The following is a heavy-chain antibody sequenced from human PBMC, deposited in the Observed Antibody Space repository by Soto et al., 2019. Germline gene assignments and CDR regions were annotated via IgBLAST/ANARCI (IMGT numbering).Heavy chain of an antibody. Sequence: SETLSLTCTVSGGSISSYYWSWIRQPPGKGLEWIGYIYYSGSTNYNPSLKSRVTISVDTSKNQFSLKLSSVTAADTAVYYCAGKYSSSWYDYWGQGTLVTVSS. CDR1: GGSISSYY. CDR2: IYYSGST. J-gene: IGHJ4*02. CDR3: AGKYSSSWYDY. D-gene: IGHD6-13*01. V-gene: IGHV4-59*01.